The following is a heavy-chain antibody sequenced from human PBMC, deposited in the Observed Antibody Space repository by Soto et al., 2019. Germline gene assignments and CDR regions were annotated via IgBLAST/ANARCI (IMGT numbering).Heavy chain of an antibody. CDR1: GGSISSGY. J-gene: IGHJ5*02. CDR3: TGAYYDVSGYSLDP. D-gene: IGHD3-22*01. Sequence: SETLSLTCSVSGGSISSGYWTWIRQPPGKGLEWIGYIYYGGSINYDPSLKSRVIISVDTAKNQFSLRLSSVSAADTAVYYCTGAYYDVSGYSLDPWGQGTSVTVSS. V-gene: IGHV4-59*01. CDR2: IYYGGSI.